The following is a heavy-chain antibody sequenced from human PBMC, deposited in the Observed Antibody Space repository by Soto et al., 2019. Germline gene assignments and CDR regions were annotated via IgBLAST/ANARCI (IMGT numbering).Heavy chain of an antibody. CDR1: GGIFTRYD. CDR3: AINEGRDVSTFDY. D-gene: IGHD3-10*02. CDR2: IIPIFGTA. V-gene: IGHV1-69*01. Sequence: QVQLVQSGAEVKTPGSSVKVSCKASGGIFTRYDIRWVRQAPGQGLEWMGAIIPIFGTANYAQKFQGRDTITADATTSTAYMELSSLRSEDTAMYYCAINEGRDVSTFDYWGQGTLVTVSS. J-gene: IGHJ4*02.